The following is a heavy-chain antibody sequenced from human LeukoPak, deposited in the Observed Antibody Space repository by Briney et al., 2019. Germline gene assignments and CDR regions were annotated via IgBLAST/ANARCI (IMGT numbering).Heavy chain of an antibody. CDR1: GFTFSDYY. CDR2: ISSSGSTI. V-gene: IGHV3-11*01. J-gene: IGHJ4*02. CDR3: ARDVSNYDILTGYTRGGYFDY. Sequence: GGSLRLSCAASGFTFSDYYMSWIRQAPGKGLEWVAYISSSGSTIYYADSVKGRFTISRDNAKTSLYLQMNSLRAEDTAVYYCARDVSNYDILTGYTRGGYFDYWGQGTLVTVSS. D-gene: IGHD3-9*01.